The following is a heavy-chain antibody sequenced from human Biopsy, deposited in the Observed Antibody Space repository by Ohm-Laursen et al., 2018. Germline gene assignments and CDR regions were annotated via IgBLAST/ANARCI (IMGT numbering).Heavy chain of an antibody. D-gene: IGHD3-10*01. Sequence: SLRLSCTASGFMFGDYYMSWIRQAPGKGLEWLSYISGSGVTKMYADSVKGRFTVSRDNAKNSLYLEMNNLTVEDTAVYYCATDGAGSYNENWGQGTLVSVSS. V-gene: IGHV3-11*01. CDR3: ATDGAGSYNEN. J-gene: IGHJ4*02. CDR2: ISGSGVTK. CDR1: GFMFGDYY.